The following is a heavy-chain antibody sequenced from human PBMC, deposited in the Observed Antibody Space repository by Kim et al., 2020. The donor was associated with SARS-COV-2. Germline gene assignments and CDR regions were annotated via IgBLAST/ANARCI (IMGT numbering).Heavy chain of an antibody. CDR1: GGTFSSYA. CDR2: IIPIFGTA. V-gene: IGHV1-69*13. CDR3: ARVTADSGYDSDGRANYYYGMDV. D-gene: IGHD5-12*01. J-gene: IGHJ6*02. Sequence: SVKVSCKASGGTFSSYAISWVRQAPGQGLEWMGGIIPIFGTANYAQKFQGRVTITADESTSTAYMELSSLRSEDTAVYYCARVTADSGYDSDGRANYYYGMDVWGQGTTVTVSS.